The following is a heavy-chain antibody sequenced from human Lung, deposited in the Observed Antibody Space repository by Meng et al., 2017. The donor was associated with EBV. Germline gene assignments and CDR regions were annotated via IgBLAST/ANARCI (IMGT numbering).Heavy chain of an antibody. CDR1: GEPSSNSHW. CDR2: IYHSGST. CDR3: ATIVGVRGYYFDY. D-gene: IGHD1-26*01. V-gene: IGHV4-4*03. J-gene: IGHJ4*02. Sequence: HVQRQESGPGLVQSRGTLTVTCAVSGEPSSNSHWGSLVRQPPRKGMEWNGQIYHSGSTNDNPPLKSLVTLSVDSYKNQFPLKLTSVTAEDTAVYYCATIVGVRGYYFDYWGQGTLVTVSS.